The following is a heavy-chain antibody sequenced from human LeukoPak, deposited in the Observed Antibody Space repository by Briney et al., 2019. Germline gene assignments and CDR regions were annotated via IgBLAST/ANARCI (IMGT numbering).Heavy chain of an antibody. CDR1: GYTFTGYY. Sequence: ASVKVSCKASGYTFTGYYMHWVRQAPGQGLEWMGWINPNSGGTNYAQKFQGWVTMTRDTSISTAYMELSRLRSDDTAVYYCARAVEYSSSYDFDYWGQGTLVTVSS. D-gene: IGHD6-6*01. CDR2: INPNSGGT. J-gene: IGHJ4*02. V-gene: IGHV1-2*04. CDR3: ARAVEYSSSYDFDY.